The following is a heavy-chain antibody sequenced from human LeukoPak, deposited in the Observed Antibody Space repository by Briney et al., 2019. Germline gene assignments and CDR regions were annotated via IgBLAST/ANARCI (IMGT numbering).Heavy chain of an antibody. V-gene: IGHV1-2*02. J-gene: IGHJ4*02. D-gene: IGHD5-24*01. CDR1: GYTFTSYD. Sequence: GASVKVSCKASGYTFTSYDINWVRQAPGQGLEWMGWINPNSGGTNYAQKFQGRVTMTRDTSISTAYMELSRLRSDDTAVYYCASLRDGYNEGYFDYWGQGTLVTVSS. CDR2: INPNSGGT. CDR3: ASLRDGYNEGYFDY.